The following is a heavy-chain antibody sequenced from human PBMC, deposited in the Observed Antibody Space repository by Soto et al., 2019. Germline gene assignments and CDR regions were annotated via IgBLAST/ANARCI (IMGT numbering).Heavy chain of an antibody. CDR1: GGSVSSGSYY. CDR2: IYYSGST. V-gene: IGHV4-61*01. D-gene: IGHD4-17*01. Sequence: SETLSLTCTVSGGSVSSGSYYWSWIRQPPGKGLEWIGYIYYSGSTNYNPSPKSRVTISVDTSKNQFSLKLSSVTAADTAVYYCARGRYGDFDYWGQGTLVTVSS. J-gene: IGHJ4*02. CDR3: ARGRYGDFDY.